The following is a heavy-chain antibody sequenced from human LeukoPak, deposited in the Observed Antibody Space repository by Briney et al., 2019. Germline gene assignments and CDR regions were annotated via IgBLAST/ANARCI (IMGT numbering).Heavy chain of an antibody. V-gene: IGHV1-2*02. D-gene: IGHD2-15*01. Sequence: ASVKVSCKASGYNFTGYYMHWVRQAPGQGLEWMGWINPKSGGTSFAQKFQGRVTLARDTSISTAYMELSRLRSDDTAVYYCARDQSAYCSGGSCYPNYWFDPWGQGTLVTVSS. CDR2: INPKSGGT. J-gene: IGHJ5*02. CDR1: GYNFTGYY. CDR3: ARDQSAYCSGGSCYPNYWFDP.